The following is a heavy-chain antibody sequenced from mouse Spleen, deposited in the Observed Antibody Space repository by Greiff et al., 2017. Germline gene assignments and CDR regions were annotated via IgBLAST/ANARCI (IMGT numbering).Heavy chain of an antibody. D-gene: IGHD2-3*01. Sequence: DLVKPGASVKLSCKASGYTFTSYWINWIKQRPGQGLEWIGRIAPGSGSTYYNEMFKGKATLTVDTSSSTAYIQLSSLSSEDSAVYFCAIYDGYGKNYFDYWGQGTTLTVSS. CDR2: IAPGSGST. J-gene: IGHJ2*01. CDR1: GYTFTSYW. CDR3: AIYDGYGKNYFDY. V-gene: IGHV1S41*01.